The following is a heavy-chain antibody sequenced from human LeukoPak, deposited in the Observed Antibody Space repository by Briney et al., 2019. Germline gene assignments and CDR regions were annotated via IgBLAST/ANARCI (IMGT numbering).Heavy chain of an antibody. D-gene: IGHD4/OR15-4a*01. V-gene: IGHV1-8*03. CDR2: MNPNSGDR. J-gene: IGHJ4*02. CDR3: ARPPDYGDY. Sequence: ASVKVSCKASGYTFSSYDINWVRQATGQGLEWMGWMNPNSGDRGYAQKFQGRVTFTRSTSISTAYMELSSLRAEDTAVYYCARPPDYGDYWGQGTLVTVSS. CDR1: GYTFSSYD.